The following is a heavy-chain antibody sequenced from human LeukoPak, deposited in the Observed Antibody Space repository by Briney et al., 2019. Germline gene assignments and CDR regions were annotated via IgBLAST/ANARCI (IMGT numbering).Heavy chain of an antibody. CDR2: ISYDGNTR. Sequence: GRSLRLSCAASGLPFNIYTVHWVRQAPGKGLEWVAVISYDGNTRYYADSVKGRFTISRDNSRTTLFLQMNSLSPKDTAVYYCAREGGYSYGLGYFDYWGQGTQVTVYS. V-gene: IGHV3-30-3*01. D-gene: IGHD5-18*01. CDR1: GLPFNIYT. J-gene: IGHJ4*02. CDR3: AREGGYSYGLGYFDY.